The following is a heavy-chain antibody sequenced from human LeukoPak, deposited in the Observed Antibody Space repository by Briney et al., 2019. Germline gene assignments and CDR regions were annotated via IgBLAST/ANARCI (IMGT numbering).Heavy chain of an antibody. CDR1: GFTFSNSW. CDR3: VKDRWVDH. V-gene: IGHV3-74*01. CDR2: INTDGNIM. Sequence: SGGSLRLSCAASGFTFSNSWMHWVRQTPGKGPVWVSCINTDGNIMRYADSVKGRFTISRDNAKNTLYLQMNSLRVEDTAVYYCVKDRWVDHWGQGTLVTVSS. J-gene: IGHJ4*02. D-gene: IGHD6-13*01.